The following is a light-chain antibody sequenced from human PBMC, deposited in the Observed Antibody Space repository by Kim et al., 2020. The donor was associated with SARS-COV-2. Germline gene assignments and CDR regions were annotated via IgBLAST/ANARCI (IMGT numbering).Light chain of an antibody. CDR2: GAS. V-gene: IGKV3-20*01. CDR3: HQYGSPPYT. J-gene: IGKJ2*01. Sequence: LSPGERATLSCRASQSVRSNYLAWFQQKPGQAPRLLINGASSRATGIPDRFSGSGSGTDFSLTISRLEPEDFAVYYCHQYGSPPYTFGQGTKLEI. CDR1: QSVRSNY.